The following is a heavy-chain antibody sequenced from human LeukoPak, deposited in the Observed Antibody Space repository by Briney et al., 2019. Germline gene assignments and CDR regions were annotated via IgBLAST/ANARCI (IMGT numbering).Heavy chain of an antibody. CDR3: ARGVVVPARALVDV. CDR2: IYYSGST. CDR1: GGSISSSSYY. D-gene: IGHD2-2*01. V-gene: IGHV4-39*07. Sequence: SETRSLTCTVSGGSISSSSYYWGWIRQPPGKGLEWIGSIYYSGSTYYNPSLKSRVTISVDTSKNQFSLKLSSVTAADTAVYYCARGVVVPARALVDVWGKGTTVTVSS. J-gene: IGHJ6*04.